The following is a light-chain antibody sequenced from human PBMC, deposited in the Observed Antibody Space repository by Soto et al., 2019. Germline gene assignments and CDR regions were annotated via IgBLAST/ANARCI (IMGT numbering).Light chain of an antibody. J-gene: IGKJ1*01. CDR2: AAS. CDR1: QAIRTA. V-gene: IGKV1-27*01. CDR3: QKYNIAPWT. Sequence: QLNLSPSSLSAYVEDRVTITCRASQAIRTALGWYQQKPGKVPKLLIYAASTLQSGVPSRFSGSGSGTDFTLTISSLQPEDVATYYCQKYNIAPWTFGQVSKVAIK.